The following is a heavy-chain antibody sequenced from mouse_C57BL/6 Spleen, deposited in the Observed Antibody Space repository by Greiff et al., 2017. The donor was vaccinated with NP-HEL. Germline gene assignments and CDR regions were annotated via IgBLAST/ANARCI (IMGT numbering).Heavy chain of an antibody. Sequence: EVKLVESGGGLVQPGGSLSLSCAASGFTFTDYYMSWVRQPPGKALAWLGFIRNKANGYTTEYSASVNGRFTISRDNSQSILYRQMNALRAEDSATYYCARYSGTGFAYWGQGTLVTVSA. CDR2: IRNKANGYTT. CDR1: GFTFTDYY. CDR3: ARYSGTGFAY. V-gene: IGHV7-3*01. D-gene: IGHD4-1*01. J-gene: IGHJ3*01.